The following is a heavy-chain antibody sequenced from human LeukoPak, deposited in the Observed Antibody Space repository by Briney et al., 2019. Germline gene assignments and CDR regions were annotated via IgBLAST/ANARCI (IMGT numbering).Heavy chain of an antibody. J-gene: IGHJ2*01. CDR3: ARDRRISGWYFDL. D-gene: IGHD3-10*01. CDR1: GFTFSSYA. V-gene: IGHV3-30*04. Sequence: GRSLRLSCAASGFTFSSYAMHWVRQAPGKGLEGVAVISYDGSNKYYADSVKGRFTISRDNSKTTLYLQMNSLRAEDTAVYYCARDRRISGWYFDLWGRGTLVTVSS. CDR2: ISYDGSNK.